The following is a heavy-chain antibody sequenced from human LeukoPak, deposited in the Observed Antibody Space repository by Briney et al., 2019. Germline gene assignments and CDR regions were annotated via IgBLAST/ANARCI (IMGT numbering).Heavy chain of an antibody. CDR3: ARKPLSPYGMDV. CDR1: GYTFTSYY. V-gene: IGHV1-2*04. Sequence: ASVKVSCTASGYTFTSYYMHWVRQAPGQGLEWMGCINPNSGGTNYAQKFQGWVTMTRDTSISTAYMELSRLRSDDTAVYYCARKPLSPYGMDVWGQGTTVTVSS. J-gene: IGHJ6*02. CDR2: INPNSGGT.